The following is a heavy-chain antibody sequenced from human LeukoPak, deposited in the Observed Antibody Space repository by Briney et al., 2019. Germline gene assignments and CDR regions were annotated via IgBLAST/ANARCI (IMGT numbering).Heavy chain of an antibody. CDR1: GGPISSYY. V-gene: IGHV4-4*07. CDR2: IYTSGST. J-gene: IGHJ5*02. CDR3: ARYANYGFWSGQGWFDP. D-gene: IGHD3-3*01. Sequence: SETLSLHCTVSGGPISSYYWSWIRQPAGKGLEWIGRIYTSGSTNYNPSLKSRVTMSVDTSKNQFSLKLSSVTAADTAVYYCARYANYGFWSGQGWFDPWGQGTLVTVSS.